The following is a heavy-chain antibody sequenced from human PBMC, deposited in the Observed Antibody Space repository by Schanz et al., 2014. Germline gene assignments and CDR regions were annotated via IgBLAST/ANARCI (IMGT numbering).Heavy chain of an antibody. CDR2: IVTIDGIT. V-gene: IGHV1-69*02. D-gene: IGHD3-22*01. J-gene: IGHJ5*02. CDR1: GGTFSSDT. Sequence: QVQLVQSRAEVKKPGSSVKVSCKASGGTFSSDTFSWVRQAPGQGLEWMGRIVTIDGITNYEQRFQGRVTITADRSTDTGYMELNSQRTNDRAVYKGASEGGIYDKCWFDHWGQGTLVTVSS. CDR3: ASEGGIYDKCWFDH.